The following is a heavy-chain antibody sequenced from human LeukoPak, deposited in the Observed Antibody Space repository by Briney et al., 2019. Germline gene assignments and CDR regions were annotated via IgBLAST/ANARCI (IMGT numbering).Heavy chain of an antibody. J-gene: IGHJ2*01. V-gene: IGHV4-39*07. D-gene: IGHD2-2*01. Sequence: PSETLSLTCTVSGGSISSSSYYWGWIRQPPGKGLEWIGSIYYSVSTYYNPSLKSRVTISVDTSKNQFSLKLSSVTAADTAVYYCARDSIPSRYCSSTTCYGGYWYFDLWGRGTLVTVSS. CDR2: IYYSVST. CDR3: ARDSIPSRYCSSTTCYGGYWYFDL. CDR1: GGSISSSSYY.